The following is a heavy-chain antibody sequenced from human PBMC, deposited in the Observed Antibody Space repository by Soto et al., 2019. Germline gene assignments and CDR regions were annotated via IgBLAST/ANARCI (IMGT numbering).Heavy chain of an antibody. CDR3: AYDLHYALDI. V-gene: IGHV3-73*01. CDR1: DFTFGDSA. Sequence: EVQLVESGGGLVQPGGSLQLSCAASDFTFGDSAVHWIRQASGNGLEWVGRIRGKSRNYATGYAASVKGRFTISRDDSRNTAYLQMNSLKTEDTAVSYCAYDLHYALDIWGQGTLVTVSS. CDR2: IRGKSRNYAT. J-gene: IGHJ1*01. D-gene: IGHD3-16*01.